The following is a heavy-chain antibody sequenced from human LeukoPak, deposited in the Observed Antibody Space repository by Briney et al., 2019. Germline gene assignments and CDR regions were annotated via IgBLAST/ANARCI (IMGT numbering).Heavy chain of an antibody. CDR1: GFAFSSYG. V-gene: IGHV3-48*03. D-gene: IGHD2-21*02. CDR2: IGSSVGLI. CDR3: VRGADCSG. J-gene: IGHJ4*02. Sequence: PGGSLRLSCAASGFAFSSYGMNWVRQAPGKGLEWLSYIGSSVGLIYYADSVKGRFTISRDNAKNSLYLQMNSLRAEDTAIYYCVRGADCSGWGQGTLVTVSS.